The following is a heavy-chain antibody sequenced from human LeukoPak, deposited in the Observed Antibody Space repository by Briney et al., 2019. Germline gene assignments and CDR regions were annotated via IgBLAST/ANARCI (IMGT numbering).Heavy chain of an antibody. CDR3: TRRGSSSSEAFDI. Sequence: GGSLRLSCAASGFTFSGSTIHWVRQASGKGLEWVGRIRSKINSYATAFGASVKGRFTISRDDSKNTAYLQMNSLKTEDTAVYYCTRRGSSSSEAFDIWGLGTMVTVSS. V-gene: IGHV3-73*01. J-gene: IGHJ3*02. CDR2: IRSKINSYAT. D-gene: IGHD6-6*01. CDR1: GFTFSGST.